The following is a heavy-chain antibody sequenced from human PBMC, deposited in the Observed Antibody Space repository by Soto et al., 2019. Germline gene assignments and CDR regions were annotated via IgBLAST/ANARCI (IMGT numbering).Heavy chain of an antibody. J-gene: IGHJ4*02. Sequence: SETLSLTCTVSGGSISSGDFYWSWIRQPPGKGLELIGNIYYSGSTYYNPSLRSRAIMSVDTSQNQFSLKLSSLTAADTAVYVCARADDFSDRFKYWGQGPLVTVSS. D-gene: IGHD4-17*01. V-gene: IGHV4-30-4*01. CDR2: IYYSGST. CDR1: GGSISSGDFY. CDR3: ARADDFSDRFKY.